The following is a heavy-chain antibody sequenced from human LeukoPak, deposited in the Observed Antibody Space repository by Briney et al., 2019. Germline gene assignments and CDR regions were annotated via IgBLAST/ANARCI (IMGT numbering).Heavy chain of an antibody. V-gene: IGHV1-2*02. Sequence: GALVKVSCKASGYTFTGYYMHWVRQAPGQGLEWMGWINPNSGGTNYAQKFQGRVTMTRGTSISTAYMELSRPRSDDTAVYYCARERDGGDDYWGQGTLVTVSS. J-gene: IGHJ4*02. CDR3: ARERDGGDDY. CDR1: GYTFTGYY. D-gene: IGHD4-23*01. CDR2: INPNSGGT.